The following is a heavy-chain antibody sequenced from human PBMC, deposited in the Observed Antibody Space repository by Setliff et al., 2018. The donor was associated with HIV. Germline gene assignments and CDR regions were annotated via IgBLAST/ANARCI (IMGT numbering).Heavy chain of an antibody. CDR3: ASGPSGWPQGYSDY. CDR1: GVSITSNNW. D-gene: IGHD6-19*01. CDR2: IFHTGST. J-gene: IGHJ4*02. Sequence: SETLSLTCAVSGVSITSNNWWTWVRQTPGKGLEWIGEIFHTGSTHFHPSLQSRVIISLDKSKNQLSLKVTSLTAADTALYYCASGPSGWPQGYSDYWGQGTLVTISS. V-gene: IGHV4-4*02.